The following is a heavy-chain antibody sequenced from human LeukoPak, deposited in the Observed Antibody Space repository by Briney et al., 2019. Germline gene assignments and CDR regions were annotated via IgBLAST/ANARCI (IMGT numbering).Heavy chain of an antibody. J-gene: IGHJ4*02. Sequence: SETLSLTCTVSGGSISSYYWSWIRQPPGKGLEWVGFIYYSGITNYNPSLKSRVTISLDTSKNQFSLKLRSVTAADTAVYYCAKGEGQIAPFDYWGQGTLVTVSS. V-gene: IGHV4-59*08. CDR3: AKGEGQIAPFDY. CDR1: GGSISSYY. CDR2: IYYSGIT.